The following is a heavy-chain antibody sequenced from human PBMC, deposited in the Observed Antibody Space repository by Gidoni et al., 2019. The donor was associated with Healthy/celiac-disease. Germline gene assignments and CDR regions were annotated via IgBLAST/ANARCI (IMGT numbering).Heavy chain of an antibody. Sequence: EVQLLESGGGLVQPGGSLRLSCAASGFTFSSYAMSWVRQAPGKGLEWVSAISGSGGSTYYADSVKGRFTISRDNSKNTLYLQMNSLRAEDTAVYYCAKDASPIWENYYGMDVWGQGTTVTVSS. CDR3: AKDASPIWENYYGMDV. D-gene: IGHD1-26*01. CDR2: ISGSGGST. J-gene: IGHJ6*02. V-gene: IGHV3-23*01. CDR1: GFTFSSYA.